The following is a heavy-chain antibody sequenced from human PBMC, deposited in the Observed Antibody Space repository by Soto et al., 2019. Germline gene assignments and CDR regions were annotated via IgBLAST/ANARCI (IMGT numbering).Heavy chain of an antibody. CDR1: GGSLSDYH. D-gene: IGHD3-16*01. CDR2: INDSGST. V-gene: IGHV4-34*01. J-gene: IGHJ6*02. Sequence: SETLSLTCGVYGGSLSDYHWSWIRQSPGKGLEWIGEINDSGSTNYNVLLKSRVTISLHTSKNQFSLKVSSVTAADTAVYYCARTESRSYYYSGMDVWGQGTTVTVSS. CDR3: ARTESRSYYYSGMDV.